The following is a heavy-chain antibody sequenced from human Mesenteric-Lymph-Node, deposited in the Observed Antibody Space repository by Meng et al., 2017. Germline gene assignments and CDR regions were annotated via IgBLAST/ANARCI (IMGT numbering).Heavy chain of an antibody. V-gene: IGHV2-70*04. J-gene: IGHJ4*02. CDR2: IDWDDDK. CDR1: GFSLSTSGMR. Sequence: SGPTLVKPTQTLTLTCTFSGFSLSTSGMRVSWIRQPPGKALEWLARIDWDDDKFYSTSLKTRLTISKDTSKNQVVLTMTNMDPVDTATYYCARLIVGENQAGYYFDYWGQGTLVTVSS. D-gene: IGHD1-26*01. CDR3: ARLIVGENQAGYYFDY.